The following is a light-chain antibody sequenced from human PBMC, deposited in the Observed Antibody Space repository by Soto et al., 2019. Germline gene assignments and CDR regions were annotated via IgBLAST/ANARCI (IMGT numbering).Light chain of an antibody. V-gene: IGKV3-15*01. J-gene: IGKJ1*01. Sequence: EIVMTQSPATLSVSPGERATLSCRASQSVSSKLAWYQQKPGQAPRLLIYDASTRATGIPASFSGSGSGTEFTLTISSLQSEDFAVYYCQQSNNWPWTFGQGTNVEIK. CDR3: QQSNNWPWT. CDR1: QSVSSK. CDR2: DAS.